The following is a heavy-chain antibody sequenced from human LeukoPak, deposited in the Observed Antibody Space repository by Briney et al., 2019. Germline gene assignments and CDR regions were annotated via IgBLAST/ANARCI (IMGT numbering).Heavy chain of an antibody. Sequence: GGSLRLSCAASGLNFDDYAIHWVRQAPGKGLEWVSGISWNSGSIVYADSVKGRFTISRDNAKNALYLQMNSLRAEDTALYYCAKDWAPSVDSSGFYDYWGQRTLVTVSS. CDR3: AKDWAPSVDSSGFYDY. CDR2: ISWNSGSI. V-gene: IGHV3-9*01. D-gene: IGHD3-22*01. CDR1: GLNFDDYA. J-gene: IGHJ4*02.